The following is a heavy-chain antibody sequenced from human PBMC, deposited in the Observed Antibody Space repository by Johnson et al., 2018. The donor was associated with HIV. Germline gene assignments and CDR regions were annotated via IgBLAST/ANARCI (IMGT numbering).Heavy chain of an antibody. CDR1: GFTVSNNY. V-gene: IGHV3-66*01. J-gene: IGHJ3*02. Sequence: VQLVESGGGLVQPGGSLRLSCSASGFTVSNNYMSWVRQAPGKGLEWVSVLFSGGTTYYADSVRGIFTISRDNSKNTFFLQMNSLRAEDTAVFYCARACRDGYTCDAFDIWGQGTMVTVSS. CDR2: LFSGGTT. CDR3: ARACRDGYTCDAFDI. D-gene: IGHD5-24*01.